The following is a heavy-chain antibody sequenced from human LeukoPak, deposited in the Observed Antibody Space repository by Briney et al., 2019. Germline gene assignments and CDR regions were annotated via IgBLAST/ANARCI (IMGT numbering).Heavy chain of an antibody. CDR1: GFTVSSNY. CDR2: IRGSGGST. Sequence: GGSLRLSCAASGFTVSSNYMSWVRQAPGKGLEWVSAIRGSGGSTYYADSVKGRFTISRDNSKNTLYLQMNSLRAEDTAVYYCAKRKSLTTCFDYWGQGTLVTVSS. D-gene: IGHD4-17*01. CDR3: AKRKSLTTCFDY. V-gene: IGHV3-23*01. J-gene: IGHJ4*02.